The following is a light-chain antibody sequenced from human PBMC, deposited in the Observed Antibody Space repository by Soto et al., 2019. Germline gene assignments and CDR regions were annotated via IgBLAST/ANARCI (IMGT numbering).Light chain of an antibody. Sequence: EIVLTQSPATLSLSPGERATLSCRASQSVSSYLAWYKQKPGQAPRLLIYDASNRATGIPARFSGGGSGTDFTLTISSLEPEDFGVHYWQQAYNWPRFTFGQGTKLEIK. CDR3: QQAYNWPRFT. CDR2: DAS. J-gene: IGKJ2*01. V-gene: IGKV3-11*01. CDR1: QSVSSY.